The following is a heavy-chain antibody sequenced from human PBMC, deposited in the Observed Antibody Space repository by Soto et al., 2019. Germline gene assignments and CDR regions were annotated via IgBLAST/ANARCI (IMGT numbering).Heavy chain of an antibody. CDR1: GGSISSSSYY. CDR3: ARIPAP. D-gene: IGHD2-2*02. Sequence: SETLSLTCTVSGGSISSSSYYWGWIRQPPGKGLEWIGYIYHSGSTYYNPSLKSRVTISADRSENQFSLKLSSVTAADTAVYYCARIPAPWGRGTLVTVPQ. CDR2: IYHSGST. J-gene: IGHJ2*01. V-gene: IGHV4-39*07.